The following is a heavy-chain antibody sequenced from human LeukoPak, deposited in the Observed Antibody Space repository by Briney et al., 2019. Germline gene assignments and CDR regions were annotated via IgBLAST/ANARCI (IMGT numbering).Heavy chain of an antibody. Sequence: ASVKVSCKASGYTFTSYDINWVRQATGQGLEWMGWMNPNSGNTGYAQKFQGRVTMTRNTSISTAYMELSSLRSEDTAVYYCARPMVRGVIITWGYYGMDVWGQGTTVTVSS. V-gene: IGHV1-8*01. CDR3: ARPMVRGVIITWGYYGMDV. CDR1: GYTFTSYD. J-gene: IGHJ6*02. D-gene: IGHD3-10*01. CDR2: MNPNSGNT.